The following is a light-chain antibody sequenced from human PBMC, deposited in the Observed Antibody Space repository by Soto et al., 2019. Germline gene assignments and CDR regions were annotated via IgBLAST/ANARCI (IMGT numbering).Light chain of an antibody. CDR2: AAS. CDR1: QDIANH. J-gene: IGKJ4*01. CDR3: QQYNSAPLT. Sequence: DIQMTQSPSSLSPSVGDRVTIPCRASQDIANHLAWYQQKPGKVPKLLIYAASTLQSGVPSRFSGSGSGTDFTLTITSLQPEDVATYYCQQYNSAPLTFGGGTKVEIK. V-gene: IGKV1-27*01.